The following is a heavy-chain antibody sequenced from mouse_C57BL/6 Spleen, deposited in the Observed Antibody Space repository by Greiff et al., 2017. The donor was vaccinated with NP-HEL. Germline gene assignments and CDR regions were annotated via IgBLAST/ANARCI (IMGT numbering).Heavy chain of an antibody. CDR2: IDPSDSET. D-gene: IGHD2-4*01. Sequence: QVQLQQPGAELVRPGSSVKLSCKASGYTFTSYWMHWVKQRPIQGLEWIGNIDPSDSETHYNQKFKDKATLTVDKSSSTAYMQLSSLTSEDSAVYYCARGGYDYDGYYFDYWGQGTTLTVSS. CDR3: ARGGYDYDGYYFDY. J-gene: IGHJ2*01. CDR1: GYTFTSYW. V-gene: IGHV1-52*01.